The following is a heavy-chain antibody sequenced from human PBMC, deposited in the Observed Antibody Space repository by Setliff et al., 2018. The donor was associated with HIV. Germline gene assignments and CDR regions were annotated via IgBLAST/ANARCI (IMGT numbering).Heavy chain of an antibody. CDR3: ATYSAGEGGRGH. CDR2: IHSSGTT. Sequence: KASETLSLTCSVSGDPIGAYHWSWIRQPPGRGLEWIGYIHSSGTTHYNPSLSSRVTISFDASKKYFSLKLTSVTAADTAMYYCATYSAGEGGRGHWGQGTLVTVSS. CDR1: GDPIGAYH. J-gene: IGHJ4*02. V-gene: IGHV4-59*01. D-gene: IGHD2-15*01.